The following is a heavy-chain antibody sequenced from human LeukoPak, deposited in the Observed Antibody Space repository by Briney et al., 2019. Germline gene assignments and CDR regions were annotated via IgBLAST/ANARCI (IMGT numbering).Heavy chain of an antibody. J-gene: IGHJ4*02. Sequence: KASETLSLTCTVSGGSISSYYWSWIRQPPGKGLEWIGYIYYSGSTNYNPSLKSRVTISVDTSKNHFSLRLSSVTAADTAVYYCGSTSEGLVMGNRQELGYWGQGTLVTVSS. CDR2: IYYSGST. CDR3: GSTSEGLVMGNRQELGY. V-gene: IGHV4-59*12. CDR1: GGSISSYY. D-gene: IGHD6-19*01.